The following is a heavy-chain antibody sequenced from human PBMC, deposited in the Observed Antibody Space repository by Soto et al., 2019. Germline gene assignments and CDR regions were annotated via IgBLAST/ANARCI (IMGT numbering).Heavy chain of an antibody. Sequence: QVPLVESGGGLVKPGGSLRLSCAASGFTFSDYYMSWIRQAPGKGLEWVSYISSSSSYTNYADSVKGRFTISRDNAKNSLYLQMNSLRAEDTAVYYCARDRYGGNSGYFDYWGQGTLVTVSS. CDR2: ISSSSSYT. CDR1: GFTFSDYY. D-gene: IGHD2-21*02. J-gene: IGHJ4*02. V-gene: IGHV3-11*05. CDR3: ARDRYGGNSGYFDY.